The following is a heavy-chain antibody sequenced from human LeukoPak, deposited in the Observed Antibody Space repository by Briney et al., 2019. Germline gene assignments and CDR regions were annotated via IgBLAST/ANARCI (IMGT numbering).Heavy chain of an antibody. V-gene: IGHV3-23*01. D-gene: IGHD3-9*01. Sequence: PGGSLRLSCAASGFTFSSYAMSWVRQAPGKGLEWVSAISSSGGSTYYADSVKGRFTISRDNSKNTLYLQMHSLRAEDTAIYYCARARGYLTGYYFDYWGQGTLVTVSS. CDR1: GFTFSSYA. CDR2: ISSSGGST. J-gene: IGHJ4*02. CDR3: ARARGYLTGYYFDY.